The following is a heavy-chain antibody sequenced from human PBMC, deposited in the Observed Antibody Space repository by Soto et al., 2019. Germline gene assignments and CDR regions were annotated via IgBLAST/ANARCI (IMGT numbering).Heavy chain of an antibody. V-gene: IGHV1-3*01. CDR3: ARDTGLYDYGDY. CDR1: GYTFTSYA. D-gene: IGHD2-2*01. J-gene: IGHJ4*02. CDR2: INAGNGNT. Sequence: QVHLVQSGAEVKKPGASVKVSCKASGYTFTSYAMHWVRQAPGQRLEWMGWINAGNGNTKYSQKFQGRGAITRDTSASTAYMELSSVRSEDTTVYYCARDTGLYDYGDYWGQGTLVTVSS.